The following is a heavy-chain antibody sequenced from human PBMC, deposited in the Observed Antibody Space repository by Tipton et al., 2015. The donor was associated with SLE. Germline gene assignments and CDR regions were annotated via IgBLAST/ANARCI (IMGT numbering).Heavy chain of an antibody. Sequence: AVSGFTFSSCWMSWVRQAPGKGLEWVATIKYDGSAEYYVDSVKGRFTISGDNAKNLLFLQMNSLRVDDTGVYYCARLDWASAAYWGQGTLVTVSS. D-gene: IGHD3-9*01. CDR3: ARLDWASAAY. CDR2: IKYDGSAE. J-gene: IGHJ4*02. V-gene: IGHV3-7*01. CDR1: GFTFSSCW.